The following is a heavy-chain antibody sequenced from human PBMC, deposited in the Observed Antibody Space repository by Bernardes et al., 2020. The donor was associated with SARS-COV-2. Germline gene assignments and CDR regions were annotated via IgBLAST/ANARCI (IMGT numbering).Heavy chain of an antibody. D-gene: IGHD3-3*01. Sequence: SVKVSCKASGGTFSSYAISWVRQAPGQGLEWMGGIIPIFGTANYAQKFQGRVTITADKSTSTAYMELSSLRSEDTAVYYCARDGTIRFLDPYYYYGMDVWGQGTTVTVSS. V-gene: IGHV1-69*06. CDR3: ARDGTIRFLDPYYYYGMDV. CDR1: GGTFSSYA. J-gene: IGHJ6*02. CDR2: IIPIFGTA.